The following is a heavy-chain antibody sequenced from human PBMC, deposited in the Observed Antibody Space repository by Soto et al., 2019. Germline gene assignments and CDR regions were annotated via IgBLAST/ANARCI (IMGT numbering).Heavy chain of an antibody. CDR2: ISRSGDST. V-gene: IGHV3-23*01. J-gene: IGHJ6*02. Sequence: GGSLRLSCAASGFTFSNSDMSWVRQAPGRGLEWVSYISRSGDSTYYADSVEGRFTISRDNSKNTVFLQMNSLRAEDTAVYYCVRENYYYGMDVWGQGTTVTVSS. CDR1: GFTFSNSD. CDR3: VRENYYYGMDV.